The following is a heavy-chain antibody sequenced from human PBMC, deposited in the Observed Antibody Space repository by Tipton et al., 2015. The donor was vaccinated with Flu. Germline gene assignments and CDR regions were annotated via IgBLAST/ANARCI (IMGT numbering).Heavy chain of an antibody. D-gene: IGHD3-10*01. Sequence: TLSLTCTVSGGSISSGSYYWSWIRQPAGKGLEWIGRIHTSGSTNYNPSLKSRVTISVDTSKNQFSLKLSSVTAADTAVYYCARDRITMVRGVPHDAFDIWGQGTMVTVSS. CDR3: ARDRITMVRGVPHDAFDI. J-gene: IGHJ3*02. CDR1: GGSISSGSYY. CDR2: IHTSGST. V-gene: IGHV4-61*02.